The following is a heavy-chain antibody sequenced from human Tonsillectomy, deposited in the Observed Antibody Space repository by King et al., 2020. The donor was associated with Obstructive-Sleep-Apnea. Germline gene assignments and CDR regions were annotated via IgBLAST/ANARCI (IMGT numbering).Heavy chain of an antibody. V-gene: IGHV3-66*04. J-gene: IGHJ4*02. D-gene: IGHD6-19*01. CDR2: LYSGGNT. Sequence: VQLVESGGGLVQPGGSLRLSCAASGFTISSNYMSWVRQAPGKGLEWVSVLYSGGNTYYADSLKDRFTISRDNSKNPLYLQMNSRRAEGTAVYYCARRWQQWKSEFDYWGQGTLVTVSS. CDR3: ARRWQQWKSEFDY. CDR1: GFTISSNY.